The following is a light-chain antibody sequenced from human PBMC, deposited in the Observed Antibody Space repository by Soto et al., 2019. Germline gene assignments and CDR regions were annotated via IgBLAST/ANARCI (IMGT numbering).Light chain of an antibody. CDR1: SGHSSYA. J-gene: IGLJ2*01. CDR3: QTWGTGIQDVV. V-gene: IGLV4-69*01. Sequence: QPVLTQSPSASASLGASVKLTCTLSSGHSSYAIAWHQQQPEKGPRYLMKLNSDGSHSKGDGIPDRFSGSSSGAERYLTISSVQSEDEADYYCQTWGTGIQDVVFGGGTKLTVL. CDR2: LNSDGSH.